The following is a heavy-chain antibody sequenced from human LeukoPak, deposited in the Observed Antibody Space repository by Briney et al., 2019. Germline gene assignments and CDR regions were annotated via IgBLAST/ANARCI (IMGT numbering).Heavy chain of an antibody. J-gene: IGHJ4*02. D-gene: IGHD2-2*01. V-gene: IGHV3-48*03. Sequence: GGSLRLSCAASGFTFSSYEMNWVRQAPGKGLGWVSYISSSGSTIYYADSVKGRFTISRDNAKTSLYLQMNSLRAEDTAVYYCARGEYCSSTSPCLDSWGQGTLVTVSS. CDR2: ISSSGSTI. CDR3: ARGEYCSSTSPCLDS. CDR1: GFTFSSYE.